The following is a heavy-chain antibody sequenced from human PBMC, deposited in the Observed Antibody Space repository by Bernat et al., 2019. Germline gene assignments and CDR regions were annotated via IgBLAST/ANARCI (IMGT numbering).Heavy chain of an antibody. CDR1: GFTFSSYA. CDR3: ARDSQGEPDY. CDR2: ISYDGSNK. D-gene: IGHD1-26*01. Sequence: QVQLVESGGGVVQPGRSLRLSCAASGFTFSSYAMHWVRQAPGKGLEWVAVISYDGSNKYYADSVKGRFTISRDNSKNTLYLQMNSLRAEDTAVYYCARDSQGEPDYWGQGTPVTVSS. J-gene: IGHJ4*02. V-gene: IGHV3-30-3*01.